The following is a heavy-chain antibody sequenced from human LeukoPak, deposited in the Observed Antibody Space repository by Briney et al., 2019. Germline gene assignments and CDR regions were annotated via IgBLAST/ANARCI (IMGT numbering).Heavy chain of an antibody. J-gene: IGHJ4*02. D-gene: IGHD6-6*01. Sequence: GGSLRLSCTASGFTFSNFAMSWGRQAPGKGLDWVSAISPTSGTTFYADSVKGRFTVSRDNSKNTVYLQMNSLRAEDTAVYYCAILVRSSSRDYWGQGTLVTVSS. CDR2: ISPTSGTT. CDR1: GFTFSNFA. CDR3: AILVRSSSRDY. V-gene: IGHV3-23*01.